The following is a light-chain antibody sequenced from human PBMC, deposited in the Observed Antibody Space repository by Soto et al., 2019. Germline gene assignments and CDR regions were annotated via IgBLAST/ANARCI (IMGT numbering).Light chain of an antibody. CDR2: ASS. CDR3: QQSYSTRYT. V-gene: IGKV1-39*01. J-gene: IGKJ2*01. Sequence: DIQMTQSPSSLSVSVGDRVTITCRASQSISSYLNWYQQKPGKAPKLLIYASSNLQSGVPSRFSGSGSGTDCTRTISSLQPEDFATYSCQQSYSTRYTFGQGTKLEIK. CDR1: QSISSY.